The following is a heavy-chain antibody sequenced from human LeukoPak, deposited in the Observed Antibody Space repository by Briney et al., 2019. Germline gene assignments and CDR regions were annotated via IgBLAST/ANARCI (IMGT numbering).Heavy chain of an antibody. D-gene: IGHD4-17*01. CDR2: IWYDGSNK. J-gene: IGHJ4*02. V-gene: IGHV3-33*01. CDR1: GFTFSSYG. Sequence: GGSLRLSCAASGFTFSSYGMHWVCQAPGKGLEWVAVIWYDGSNKYYADSVKGRFTISRDNSKNTLYLQMNSLRAEDTAVYYCAREDDYGDYVEFDYWGQGTLVTVSS. CDR3: AREDDYGDYVEFDY.